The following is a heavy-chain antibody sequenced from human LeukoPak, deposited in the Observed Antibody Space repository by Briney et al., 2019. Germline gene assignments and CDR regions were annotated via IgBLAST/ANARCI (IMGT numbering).Heavy chain of an antibody. CDR1: GFTFSTYW. Sequence: GGSLRLSCAASGFTFSTYWMTWVRQAPGKGLEWVANIKTDGSQTYYLDSVKGRFTISRDNAKNFLSLQLGSLRADDTGVYYCARASMGGRDYHFDYWGQGTLVTVSS. CDR3: ARASMGGRDYHFDY. J-gene: IGHJ4*02. D-gene: IGHD4/OR15-4a*01. CDR2: IKTDGSQT. V-gene: IGHV3-7*01.